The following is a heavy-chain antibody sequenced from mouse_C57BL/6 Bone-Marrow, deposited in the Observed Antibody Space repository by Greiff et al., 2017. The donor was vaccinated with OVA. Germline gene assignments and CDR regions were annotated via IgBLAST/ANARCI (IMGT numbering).Heavy chain of an antibody. Sequence: QVQLQQPGAELVKPGASVKLSCKASGYTFTSYWMQWVKQRPGQGLEWIGEIDPSDSYTNYNQKFKGKATLTVDTSSSTAYMQLSSLTSEDSAVYYCARGYYDYDDYCDYWGQGTTLTVSS. J-gene: IGHJ2*01. CDR3: ARGYYDYDDYCDY. CDR2: IDPSDSYT. CDR1: GYTFTSYW. V-gene: IGHV1-50*01. D-gene: IGHD2-4*01.